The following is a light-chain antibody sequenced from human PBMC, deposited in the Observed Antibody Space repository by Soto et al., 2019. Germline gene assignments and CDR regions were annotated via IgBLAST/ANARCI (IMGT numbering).Light chain of an antibody. Sequence: DIQMTQSPSSLSASVGDRVTITCRASQGISNYLAWYQQKPGKVPKLLIYAASTLQSGVPSRFSGSVSGTDFTLTISSLQPDDVSTYYCQNDNSGPRTFGQGTKVEIK. CDR1: QGISNY. CDR2: AAS. J-gene: IGKJ1*01. V-gene: IGKV1-27*01. CDR3: QNDNSGPRT.